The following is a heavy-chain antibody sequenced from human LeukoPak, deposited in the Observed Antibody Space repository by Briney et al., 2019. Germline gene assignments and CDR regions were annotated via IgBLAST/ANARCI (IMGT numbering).Heavy chain of an antibody. CDR3: ARPLRLLYYFDY. J-gene: IGHJ4*02. CDR1: GFTFSSYG. Sequence: GGSLRLSCAASGFTFSSYGMHWVRQAPGKGLEWVSAISGSGGSTYYADSVKGRFTISRDNSKNTLYLQMNSLRAEDTAVYYCARPLRLLYYFDYWGQGTLVTVSS. CDR2: ISGSGGST. V-gene: IGHV3-23*01. D-gene: IGHD5-18*01.